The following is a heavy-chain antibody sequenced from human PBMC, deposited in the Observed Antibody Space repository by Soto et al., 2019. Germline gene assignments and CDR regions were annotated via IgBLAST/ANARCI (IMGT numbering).Heavy chain of an antibody. Sequence: QVQLVQSGAEVKKPGSSVKVSCKASGGTFSSYAISWVRQAPGQGLEWMGGISAYNGNTNYAQKLQGRVTMTTDTSTSTAYMELRSLRSDDTAVYYCARDIDPSRFLEWTSIDYWGQGTLVTVSS. D-gene: IGHD3-3*01. CDR1: GGTFSSYA. J-gene: IGHJ4*02. CDR3: ARDIDPSRFLEWTSIDY. CDR2: ISAYNGNT. V-gene: IGHV1-18*01.